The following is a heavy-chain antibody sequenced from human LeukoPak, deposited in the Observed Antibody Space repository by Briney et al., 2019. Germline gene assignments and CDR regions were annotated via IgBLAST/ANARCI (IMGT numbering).Heavy chain of an antibody. Sequence: SETLSLTCTVSGVSISTYYWSWIRQPPGKGLEWIGCIYSSGNTNNSPSLKSRVTISVDTSKNQFSLSLTSVTAADTAVYYCVRHRTGTTADYWGQGTLVTVSS. V-gene: IGHV4-59*08. CDR2: IYSSGNT. D-gene: IGHD1-7*01. J-gene: IGHJ4*02. CDR1: GVSISTYY. CDR3: VRHRTGTTADY.